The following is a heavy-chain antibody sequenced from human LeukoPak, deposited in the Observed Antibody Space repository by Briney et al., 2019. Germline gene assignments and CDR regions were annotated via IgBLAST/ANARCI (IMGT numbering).Heavy chain of an antibody. CDR2: IYYSGST. Sequence: SETLSLTCTVSGGSISSYYWSWIRQPPGKGLEWIGYIYYSGSTNYNPSLKSRVAISVDTSKNQFSLKLSSVTAADTAVYYCARGMGTLREVLLWFGDNWFDPWGQGTLVTVSS. J-gene: IGHJ5*02. D-gene: IGHD3-10*01. CDR3: ARGMGTLREVLLWFGDNWFDP. V-gene: IGHV4-59*12. CDR1: GGSISSYY.